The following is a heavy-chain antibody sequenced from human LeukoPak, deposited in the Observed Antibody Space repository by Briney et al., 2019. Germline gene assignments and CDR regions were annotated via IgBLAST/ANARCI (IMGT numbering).Heavy chain of an antibody. D-gene: IGHD3-3*01. CDR3: AKVLEWLVFDY. V-gene: IGHV3-23*01. Sequence: GGSLRLSCAASGFTFSSYAMSWVRQAPGKGLEWVSAISGSGGSTYYADSVKGRFTISRDNSKNTLYLQVNRLRAEDTAVYYCAKVLEWLVFDYWGQGTLVTVSS. J-gene: IGHJ4*02. CDR2: ISGSGGST. CDR1: GFTFSSYA.